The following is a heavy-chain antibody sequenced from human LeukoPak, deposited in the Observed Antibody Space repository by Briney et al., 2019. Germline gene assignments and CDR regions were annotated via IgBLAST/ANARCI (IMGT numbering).Heavy chain of an antibody. D-gene: IGHD6-13*01. CDR3: ARDSDGAAQFYP. CDR1: GSSISSYH. J-gene: IGHJ5*02. CDR2: IFASGST. Sequence: SETLSLTSTVSGSSISSYHWSWIRQPAGKGLEWIGHIFASGSTNYNPSLKSRATISVDKSKTQFSLKLSSVTAADTAVYYCARDSDGAAQFYPSGQGTLVTVSS. V-gene: IGHV4-4*07.